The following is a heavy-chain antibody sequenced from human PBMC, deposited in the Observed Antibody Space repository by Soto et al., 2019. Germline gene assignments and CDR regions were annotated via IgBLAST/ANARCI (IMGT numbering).Heavy chain of an antibody. CDR1: GGTFSSYS. CDR3: ARDTSSAAAFDY. V-gene: IGHV1-69*13. J-gene: IGHJ4*02. Sequence: ASVKVSCKASGGTFSSYSISWVRQAPGQGLEWMGGIIPIFGTANYAQKFQGRVTITADESTSTAYMELSSLRSEDTAVYYCARDTSSAAAFDYWGQGTLVTVSS. CDR2: IIPIFGTA. D-gene: IGHD6-19*01.